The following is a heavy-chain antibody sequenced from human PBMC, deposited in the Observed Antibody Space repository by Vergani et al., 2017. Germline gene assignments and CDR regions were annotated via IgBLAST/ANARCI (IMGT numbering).Heavy chain of an antibody. Sequence: QVQLVESGGDVVQPGKSLRLSCAASGFSFRSYGMHWVRQAPGKGLEWVAVLSYEGSSDFYADSVKGRFTISRDNSNNTLYLQMNSLRPDDTAIYYCAKTGECAVYYFGAFDSWVQGTMVTVSS. CDR1: GFSFRSYG. CDR2: LSYEGSSD. D-gene: IGHD3-9*01. V-gene: IGHV3-30*18. J-gene: IGHJ3*02. CDR3: AKTGECAVYYFGAFDS.